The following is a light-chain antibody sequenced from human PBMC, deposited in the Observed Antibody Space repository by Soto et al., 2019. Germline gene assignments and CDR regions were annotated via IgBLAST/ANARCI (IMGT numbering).Light chain of an antibody. J-gene: IGKJ4*01. V-gene: IGKV3-11*01. CDR1: QSVGNS. CDR3: QQRSSWPLT. Sequence: EIVLTQSPATLSLSPGERATLSCRASQSVGNSLAWNQQKPGQAPRLLIYDVSKRATGTPARFSGSGSGTDFTLTISSLQPQDFAFYSCQQRSSWPLTFGGGTSLEIK. CDR2: DVS.